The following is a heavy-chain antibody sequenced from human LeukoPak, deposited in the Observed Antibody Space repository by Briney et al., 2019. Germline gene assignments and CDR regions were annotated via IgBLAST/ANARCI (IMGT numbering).Heavy chain of an antibody. CDR2: MNPNSGNT. D-gene: IGHD3-10*01. Sequence: ASVKVSCKASGYTFTSYDISWVRQATGQGLEWMGWMNPNSGNTGYAQKFQGRVIMTRNTSISTAYMELSSLRYEDTAVYYCARRGRASEIDYWGQGTLVTVSS. V-gene: IGHV1-8*01. CDR1: GYTFTSYD. CDR3: ARRGRASEIDY. J-gene: IGHJ4*02.